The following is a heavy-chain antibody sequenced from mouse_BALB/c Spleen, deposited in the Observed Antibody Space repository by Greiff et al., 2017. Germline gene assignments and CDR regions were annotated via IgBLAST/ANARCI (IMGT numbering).Heavy chain of an antibody. CDR2: INSNGGST. Sequence: EVMLVEPGGGLVQPGGSLKLSCAASGFTFSSYGMSWVRQSPDKRLEWVGTINSNGGSTYYADSVKGRVTISRDNAKNTLYLQMSSLKSEDTAMYYCARGVIYYSGSRAYWYFDVWGEGTTVTVSS. V-gene: IGHV5-6-3*01. D-gene: IGHD1-1*01. CDR1: GFTFSSYG. CDR3: ARGVIYYSGSRAYWYFDV. J-gene: IGHJ1*01.